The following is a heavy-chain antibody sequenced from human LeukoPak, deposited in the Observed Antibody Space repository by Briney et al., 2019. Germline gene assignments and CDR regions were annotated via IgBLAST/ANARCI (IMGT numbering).Heavy chain of an antibody. Sequence: PSETLSLTCAVYGGSFSGYYWSWIRQPPGKGLEWIGRISTSGSTNYNPSLKSRVTMSVDTSKNQFSLKLSSATAADTALYYCARGIWEMATIPYWYFDIWGRGTLVTVSS. CDR3: ARGIWEMATIPYWYFDI. V-gene: IGHV4-59*10. CDR1: GGSFSGYY. D-gene: IGHD5-24*01. J-gene: IGHJ2*01. CDR2: ISTSGST.